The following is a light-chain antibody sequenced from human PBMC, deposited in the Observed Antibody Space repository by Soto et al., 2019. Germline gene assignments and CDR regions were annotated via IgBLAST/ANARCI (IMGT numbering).Light chain of an antibody. J-gene: IGKJ3*01. CDR1: QSVNRY. V-gene: IGKV3-11*01. CDR3: HRRVNWPT. Sequence: EIVLTQSPATLSLSPGERATLSCRTSQSVNRYLDWYQQKPGQAPRLLIYDASNRAAGIPARFSGSASGTDFSLTISSLEPEDFAVYYCHRRVNWPTFGPGT. CDR2: DAS.